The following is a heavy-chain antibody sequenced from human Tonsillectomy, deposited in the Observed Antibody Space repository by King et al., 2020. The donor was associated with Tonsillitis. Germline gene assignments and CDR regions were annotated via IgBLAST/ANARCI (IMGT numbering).Heavy chain of an antibody. V-gene: IGHV3-23*04. CDR1: GFPFSSYA. CDR3: AKDLLLWFGEYIIDY. Sequence: VQLVESGGGLVQPGGSLRLPCAASGFPFSSYAMSWVRQAPGKGLEWVSGISGSGGSTYYADPVKGQFTISRDNSKNTLYLQMSSLRAEDTAVYYCAKDLLLWFGEYIIDYWGQGTLVTVSS. J-gene: IGHJ4*02. D-gene: IGHD3-10*01. CDR2: ISGSGGST.